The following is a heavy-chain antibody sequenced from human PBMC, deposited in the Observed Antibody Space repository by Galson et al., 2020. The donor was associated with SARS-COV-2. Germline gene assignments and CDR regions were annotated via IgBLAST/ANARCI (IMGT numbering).Heavy chain of an antibody. D-gene: IGHD2-2*01. J-gene: IGHJ4*02. CDR3: ARAGAYCSSTSCSPFADY. Sequence: ASVKVSCRASGYTFTSYGISWVRQAHGQGLEWMGWISAYNGNTNYPKKPQGRVTMTTDPSTSTAYMELRSLRSDDTAVYYCARAGAYCSSTSCSPFADYWGQGTLVTVSS. V-gene: IGHV1-18*01. CDR2: ISAYNGNT. CDR1: GYTFTSYG.